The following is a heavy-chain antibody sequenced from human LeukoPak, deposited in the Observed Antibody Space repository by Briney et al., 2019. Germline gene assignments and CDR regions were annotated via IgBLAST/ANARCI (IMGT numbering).Heavy chain of an antibody. Sequence: PGGSLRLSCAVSGFTLSNYSMNWVRQAPGKGLEWLSYISGSGFTIHYADSVKGRFTISRENAKNSLYLQMNSLRAEDTAVYYCARGVPKTSYYYYYMDVWGKGTTVTVSS. CDR3: ARGVPKTSYYYYYMDV. CDR1: GFTLSNYS. D-gene: IGHD4-11*01. J-gene: IGHJ6*03. V-gene: IGHV3-48*01. CDR2: ISGSGFTI.